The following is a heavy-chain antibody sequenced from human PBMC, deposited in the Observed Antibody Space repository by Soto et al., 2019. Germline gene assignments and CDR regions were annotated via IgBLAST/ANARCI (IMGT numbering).Heavy chain of an antibody. Sequence: VQSGAEVKKPGASVKVSCKASGDTFISSGISWVRQAPGQGLEWMGWISGYKGDTNYAQKFQGRVTLTTDTSTSRAYMELRSLTPRDPAIYYCSRIECCSGGNCYCACDIGGHGTLVTVSS. V-gene: IGHV1-18*01. D-gene: IGHD2-15*01. J-gene: IGHJ3*02. CDR2: ISGYKGDT. CDR1: GDTFISSG. CDR3: SRIECCSGGNCYCACDI.